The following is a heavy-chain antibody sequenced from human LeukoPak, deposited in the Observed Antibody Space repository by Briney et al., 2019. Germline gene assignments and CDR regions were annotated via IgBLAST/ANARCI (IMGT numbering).Heavy chain of an antibody. J-gene: IGHJ4*02. CDR1: GFTVSTNS. Sequence: GGSLRLSCTVSGFTVSTNSMSWVRQAPGKGLEWVSFIYSDNTHYSDSVKGRFTISRDNSKHTLYLQMNSLRAEDTAVYYCARRAGAYSHPYDYWGQGTLVTVSS. D-gene: IGHD4/OR15-4a*01. CDR2: IYSDNT. V-gene: IGHV3-53*01. CDR3: ARRAGAYSHPYDY.